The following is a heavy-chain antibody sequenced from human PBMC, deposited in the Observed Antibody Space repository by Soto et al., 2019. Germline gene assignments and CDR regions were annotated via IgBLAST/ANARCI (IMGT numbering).Heavy chain of an antibody. D-gene: IGHD2-2*01. CDR2: IYPGDSDT. CDR3: ARDGAMRDYPYYYYYYGMDV. V-gene: IGHV5-51*01. J-gene: IGHJ6*02. CDR1: GYSFTSYW. Sequence: PGESLKISCKGSGYSFTSYWIGWVRQMPGKGLEWMGIIYPGDSDTRYSPSFQGQVTISADKSISTAYLQWSSLKASDTAMYYCARDGAMRDYPYYYYYYGMDVWGQGTTVTVSS.